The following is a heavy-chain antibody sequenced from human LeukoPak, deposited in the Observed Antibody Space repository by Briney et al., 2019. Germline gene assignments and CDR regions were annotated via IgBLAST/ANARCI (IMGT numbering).Heavy chain of an antibody. V-gene: IGHV7-4-1*02. CDR1: GYTFTSYA. Sequence: ASVKVSCKASGYTFTSYAMNWVRQAPGQGLEWMGWINTNTGNPTYAQGFTGRFVFSLDTSVSTAYLQISSLKAEDTAVYYCARVEDSSGYYNSEFGYWGQGTLVTVSS. J-gene: IGHJ4*02. CDR2: INTNTGNP. CDR3: ARVEDSSGYYNSEFGY. D-gene: IGHD3-22*01.